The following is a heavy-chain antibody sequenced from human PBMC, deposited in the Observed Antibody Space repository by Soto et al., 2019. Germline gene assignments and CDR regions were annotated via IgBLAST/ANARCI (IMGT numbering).Heavy chain of an antibody. V-gene: IGHV3-30*18. CDR1: GFMFSSYG. Sequence: QAQLVESGGGVVQPGTSLRLSCEAAGFMFSSYGMFWVRQAPGKGLEWVAVVTYDGRNAYYGEAVKGRFTISRDNSNNRLYLDMNSLRAEDTAVYYCGKGKGVTRSGVVYFDYWGLGTALTVSS. D-gene: IGHD3-3*01. J-gene: IGHJ4*02. CDR2: VTYDGRNA. CDR3: GKGKGVTRSGVVYFDY.